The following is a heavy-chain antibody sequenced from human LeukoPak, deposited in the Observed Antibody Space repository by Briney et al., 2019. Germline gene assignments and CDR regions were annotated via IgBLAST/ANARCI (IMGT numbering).Heavy chain of an antibody. J-gene: IGHJ4*02. CDR1: GASIRNYY. CDR2: IYYSGST. CDR3: ARGGMTTILDY. V-gene: IGHV4-59*01. Sequence: SETLSLTCTVSGASIRNYYWSWTRQPPGKGLEWIGYIYYSGSTNYHPSLKSQVTISVDTSKSQFSLKLSSVTAADTAVYYCARGGMTTILDYWGQGTLVTVSS. D-gene: IGHD3-3*01.